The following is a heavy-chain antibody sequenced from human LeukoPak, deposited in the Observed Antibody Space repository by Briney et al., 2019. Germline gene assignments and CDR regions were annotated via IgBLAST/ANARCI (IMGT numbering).Heavy chain of an antibody. D-gene: IGHD3-9*01. Sequence: ASVKVPCKASGYTFTSYGISWVRQAPGQGLEWMGWISAYNGNTNYAQKLQGRVTMTTDTSTSTAYMELRSLRSDDTAVYYCARGPIYDILTGYPKGVVDYWGQGTLVTVSS. J-gene: IGHJ4*02. V-gene: IGHV1-18*04. CDR1: GYTFTSYG. CDR3: ARGPIYDILTGYPKGVVDY. CDR2: ISAYNGNT.